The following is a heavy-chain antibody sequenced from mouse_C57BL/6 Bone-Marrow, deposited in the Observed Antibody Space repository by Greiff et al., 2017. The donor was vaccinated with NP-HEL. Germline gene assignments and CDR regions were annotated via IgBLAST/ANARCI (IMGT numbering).Heavy chain of an antibody. J-gene: IGHJ1*03. V-gene: IGHV1-59*01. Sequence: QVHVKQPGAELVRPGTSVKLSCKASGYTFTSYWMHWVKQRPGPGLEWIGVIDPSDSYTNYNQKFKGKATLTVDTSASTAYMQLSSLTSEDSAVYYCARNNGYHWYFDVWGTGTTVTVSS. CDR1: GYTFTSYW. CDR3: ARNNGYHWYFDV. D-gene: IGHD2-2*01. CDR2: IDPSDSYT.